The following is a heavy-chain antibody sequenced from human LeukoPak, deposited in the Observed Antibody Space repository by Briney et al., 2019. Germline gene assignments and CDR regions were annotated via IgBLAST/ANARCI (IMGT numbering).Heavy chain of an antibody. Sequence: GSLKVSCKASGYTFTGYYMHWVRQAPGQGLEWMGWINLNSGGTNYAQTFQGRVTMTRDTSISTAYMELSRLRSDDPAVYYCARVPEYSSAAFDYWGQGTLVTVSS. CDR1: GYTFTGYY. CDR3: ARVPEYSSAAFDY. V-gene: IGHV1-2*02. D-gene: IGHD6-6*01. J-gene: IGHJ4*02. CDR2: INLNSGGT.